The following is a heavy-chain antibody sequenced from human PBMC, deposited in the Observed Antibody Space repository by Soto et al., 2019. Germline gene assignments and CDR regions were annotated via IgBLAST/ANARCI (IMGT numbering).Heavy chain of an antibody. CDR1: GYTFTSYG. D-gene: IGHD1-26*01. J-gene: IGHJ4*02. V-gene: IGHV1-18*04. Sequence: ASVKVSCKASGYTFTSYGISWVRQAPGQGLEWMGWISAYNGNTNYAQKLQGRVTMTTDTSTSTAYMELRSLRSDDTAVYYCARFYQNLSIVGATSGYFDYWGQGTLVTVSP. CDR3: ARFYQNLSIVGATSGYFDY. CDR2: ISAYNGNT.